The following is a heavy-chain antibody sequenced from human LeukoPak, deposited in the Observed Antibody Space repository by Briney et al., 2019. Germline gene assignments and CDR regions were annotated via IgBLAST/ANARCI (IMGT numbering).Heavy chain of an antibody. V-gene: IGHV4-4*02. J-gene: IGHJ5*02. CDR2: IYHSGST. Sequence: SGTLSLTCAVSGGSISSSNWWSWVRQPPGKGLEWIGEIYHSGSTNYNPSLKSRVTISVDTSKNQFSLKLSSVTAADTAVYYCARKRIAARGRGWFDPWGQGTLVTVSS. CDR3: ARKRIAARGRGWFDP. D-gene: IGHD6-6*01. CDR1: GGSISSSNW.